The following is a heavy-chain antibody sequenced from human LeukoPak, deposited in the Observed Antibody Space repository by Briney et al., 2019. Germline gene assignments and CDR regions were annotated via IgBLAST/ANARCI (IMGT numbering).Heavy chain of an antibody. CDR1: GFTLSSYS. CDR3: ARDLSPPWYYGMDV. J-gene: IGHJ6*02. Sequence: GGSLRLSCAASGFTLSSYSMNWVRQAPGKGLEWVSVIYSGGSTYYADFVKGRFTISRDNSKNTLYLQMNSLRAEDTAVYYCARDLSPPWYYGMDVWGQGTTVTVSS. V-gene: IGHV3-53*01. CDR2: IYSGGST.